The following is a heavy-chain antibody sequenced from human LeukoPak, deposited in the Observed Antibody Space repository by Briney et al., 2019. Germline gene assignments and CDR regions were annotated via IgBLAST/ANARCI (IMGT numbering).Heavy chain of an antibody. V-gene: IGHV4-39*01. CDR1: GGSISRSSYY. D-gene: IGHD3-16*01. Sequence: PSETLSLTCTVSGGSISRSSYYWGWIRQPPGKGLEWIGGIYYSWSTYYNPSLKSRVTISVDTSKNQFSLKLSSVTAAGTAVYYCAGLRYDYVWGTYGNYWGQGTLVTVSS. J-gene: IGHJ4*02. CDR2: IYYSWST. CDR3: AGLRYDYVWGTYGNY.